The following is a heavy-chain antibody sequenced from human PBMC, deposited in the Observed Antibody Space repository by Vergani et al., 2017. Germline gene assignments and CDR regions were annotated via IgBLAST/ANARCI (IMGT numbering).Heavy chain of an antibody. Sequence: QVQLVESGGGVVQPGRSLRLSCAASGFTFSSYGMHWVRQAPGKGLEWVAVIWYDGSNKYYADSVKGRFTISRDNSKNTLYLQMNSLRAEDTAVYYCAKDGDSWPESDYYGMDVWGQGTTVTVSS. J-gene: IGHJ6*02. CDR1: GFTFSSYG. CDR2: IWYDGSNK. D-gene: IGHD6-13*01. V-gene: IGHV3-33*06. CDR3: AKDGDSWPESDYYGMDV.